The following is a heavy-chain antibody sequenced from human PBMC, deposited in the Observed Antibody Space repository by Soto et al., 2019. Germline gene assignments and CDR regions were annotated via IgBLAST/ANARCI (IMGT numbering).Heavy chain of an antibody. Sequence: QLQLQESGPGLVKPSETLSLTCTVSGGSISSSSYYWGWIRQPPGKGLEWIGTSSYSGSTYYNPSLRSRVTRPVDTSKNQFSLRLSSVTAADTAVYYCANLYGDYVSYWGQGTLVTVSS. D-gene: IGHD4-17*01. CDR3: ANLYGDYVSY. J-gene: IGHJ4*02. CDR2: SSYSGST. V-gene: IGHV4-39*01. CDR1: GGSISSSSYY.